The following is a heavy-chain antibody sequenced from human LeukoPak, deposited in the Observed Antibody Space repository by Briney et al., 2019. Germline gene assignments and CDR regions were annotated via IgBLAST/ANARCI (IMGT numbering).Heavy chain of an antibody. CDR3: ARDSVIVVVTATTYYGMDV. CDR1: GGSISSYY. CDR2: IYYSGST. V-gene: IGHV4-59*01. J-gene: IGHJ6*02. Sequence: PSETLSLTCTVSGGSISSYYWSWIRQPPGKGLEWIGYIYYSGSTNYNPSLKSRVTISVDTSKNQFPLKLSSVTAADTAVYYCARDSVIVVVTATTYYGMDVWGQGTTVTVSS. D-gene: IGHD2-21*02.